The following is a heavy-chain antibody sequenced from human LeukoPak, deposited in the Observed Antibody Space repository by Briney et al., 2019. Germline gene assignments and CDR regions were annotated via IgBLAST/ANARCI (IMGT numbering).Heavy chain of an antibody. CDR1: GFIFTSYA. V-gene: IGHV3-23*01. Sequence: LSGGSLRHSCAASGFIFTSYAMSWVRHTPGKGLEWVSGISGSGATTYYADSVKGRLTISRDNSKNTVYLQMNSLRAEDTAVYYCAKGARLRLGEDFDYWGQGTLVTVSS. CDR2: ISGSGATT. CDR3: AKGARLRLGEDFDY. D-gene: IGHD3-16*01. J-gene: IGHJ4*02.